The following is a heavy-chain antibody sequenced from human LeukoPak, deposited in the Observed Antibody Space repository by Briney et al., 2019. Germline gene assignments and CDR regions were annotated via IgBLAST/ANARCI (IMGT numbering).Heavy chain of an antibody. CDR1: GFTFRDYY. J-gene: IGHJ4*02. CDR2: ISSSGDAI. D-gene: IGHD1-26*01. V-gene: IGHV3-11*01. CDR3: VRDPRGSYPCDY. Sequence: GGSLRLSCAASGFTFRDYYMSWLGQAPGKGLEGVSYISSSGDAIYSEDSVKGRFTISRDNAKDSLYLQMDSLRVEDTAVYYCVRDPRGSYPCDYWGQGTLVTVSS.